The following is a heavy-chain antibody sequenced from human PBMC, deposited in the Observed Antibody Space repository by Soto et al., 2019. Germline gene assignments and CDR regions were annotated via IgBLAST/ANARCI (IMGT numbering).Heavy chain of an antibody. CDR3: ARNRDGYNYGAFGI. J-gene: IGHJ3*02. CDR1: GYTFTSYG. Sequence: ASVKVSCKASGYTFTSYGISWVRQAPGQGLEWMGWISAYNGNTNYAQKLQGRVTITRDTSASTAYMELSSLRCEDTAVYYCARNRDGYNYGAFGIWGQGTMVTVS. V-gene: IGHV1-18*01. D-gene: IGHD5-12*01. CDR2: ISAYNGNT.